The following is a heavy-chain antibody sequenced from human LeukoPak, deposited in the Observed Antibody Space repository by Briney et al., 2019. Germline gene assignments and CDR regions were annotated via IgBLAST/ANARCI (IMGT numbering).Heavy chain of an antibody. D-gene: IGHD6-19*01. CDR1: GYTFTSYY. J-gene: IGHJ1*01. V-gene: IGHV1-46*01. CDR3: ARDRDSSGWYSEYFQH. CDR2: INPSGGST. Sequence: ASVKVSCKASGYTFTSYYMHWVRQAPGQGLEWMGIINPSGGSTSYAQKFQGRVTMTRDTSTSTVYMELSSLRSEDTAVYYCARDRDSSGWYSEYFQHWGQGTLVTVSS.